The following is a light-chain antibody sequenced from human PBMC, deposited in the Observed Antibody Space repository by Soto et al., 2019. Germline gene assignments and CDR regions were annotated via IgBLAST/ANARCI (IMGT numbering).Light chain of an antibody. CDR1: SSDVGGYNY. CDR3: SSYRTNSTWV. V-gene: IGLV2-14*01. J-gene: IGLJ3*02. Sequence: QSALTQPASVSGSPGQSITISCTGTSSDVGGYNYVSWYQHLPVKAPKLVIFEVSNRPSGISNRFSGSKSDNTASLTISGLQAEDEADYYCSSYRTNSTWVFGGGTKLTV. CDR2: EVS.